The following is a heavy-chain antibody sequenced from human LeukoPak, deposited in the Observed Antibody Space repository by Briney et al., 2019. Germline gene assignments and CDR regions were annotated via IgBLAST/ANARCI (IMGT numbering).Heavy chain of an antibody. J-gene: IGHJ6*02. Sequence: GGSLRLSCAASGFTFSSYAMHWVRQAPGKGLEWVAFISYDGSNKYYADSVKGRFTISRDNSKNTLYLQRNSLKAEDTAVYYCARGRPTSSSGWYGYYYYYYGMDVWGQGATVTVSS. V-gene: IGHV3-30-3*01. D-gene: IGHD6-19*01. CDR1: GFTFSSYA. CDR2: ISYDGSNK. CDR3: ARGRPTSSSGWYGYYYYYYGMDV.